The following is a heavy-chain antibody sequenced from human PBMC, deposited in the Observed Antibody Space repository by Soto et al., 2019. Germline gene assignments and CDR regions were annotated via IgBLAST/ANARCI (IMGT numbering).Heavy chain of an antibody. Sequence: SETLSLTCTASGGSMSSSNWWNWVRQPPGKGLEWIGEAHHSGSTNYNPSLKSRVTISVDTSKNQFSLKLSSVTAADTAVYYCARMKGRSSAAAGPDFDYWGQGTLVTVSS. CDR2: AHHSGST. D-gene: IGHD6-13*01. CDR3: ARMKGRSSAAAGPDFDY. CDR1: GGSMSSSNW. V-gene: IGHV4-4*02. J-gene: IGHJ4*02.